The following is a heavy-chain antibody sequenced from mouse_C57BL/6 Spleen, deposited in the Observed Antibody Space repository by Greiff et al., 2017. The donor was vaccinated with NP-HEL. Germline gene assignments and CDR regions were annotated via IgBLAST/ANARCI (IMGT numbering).Heavy chain of an antibody. V-gene: IGHV1-63*01. Sequence: QVQLQQSGAELVRPGTSVKMSCKASGYTFTNYWIGWAKQRPGHGLEWIGDIYPGGGYTNYNEKFKGKATLTADKSSSTAYMQFSRLTSEDSAIYYSARRQTGPFDYWGQGTTLTVSS. CDR2: IYPGGGYT. CDR3: ARRQTGPFDY. CDR1: GYTFTNYW. J-gene: IGHJ2*01. D-gene: IGHD4-1*01.